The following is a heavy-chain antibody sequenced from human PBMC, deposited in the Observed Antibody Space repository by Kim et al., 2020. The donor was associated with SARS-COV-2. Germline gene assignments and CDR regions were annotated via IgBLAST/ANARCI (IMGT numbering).Heavy chain of an antibody. CDR3: VRDRMGGAFDM. V-gene: IGHV3-48*02. CDR2: ITKSSTTI. J-gene: IGHJ3*02. Sequence: GGSLRLSCATSGFTFSAYDVNWVRQAPGKGLEWLSFITKSSTTIYYADSVEGRFTISRDNAKNSLFLQMNSLRDEDTALYYCVRDRMGGAFDMWGQGTMVTVSS. D-gene: IGHD3-16*01. CDR1: GFTFSAYD.